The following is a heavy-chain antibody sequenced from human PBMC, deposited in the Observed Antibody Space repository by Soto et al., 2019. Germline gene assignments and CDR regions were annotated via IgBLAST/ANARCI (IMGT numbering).Heavy chain of an antibody. J-gene: IGHJ4*02. Sequence: QVQLVQSGAEVKKPGASGRVSCKASGYTFTSYGIIWVRQAPGQGLEWMGWISAYNYKTDYAQKLQGRVTMTIDTSTNTGYMELRSLTSDDTAVYYCARGIVSDWLKPFDNWGQGTLVTVSS. D-gene: IGHD3-9*01. CDR2: ISAYNYKT. CDR1: GYTFTSYG. V-gene: IGHV1-18*01. CDR3: ARGIVSDWLKPFDN.